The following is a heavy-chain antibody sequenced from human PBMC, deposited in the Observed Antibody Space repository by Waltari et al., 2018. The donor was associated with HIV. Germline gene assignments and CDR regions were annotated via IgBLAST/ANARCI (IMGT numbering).Heavy chain of an antibody. J-gene: IGHJ5*02. CDR2: IYRIGTT. D-gene: IGHD5-18*01. CDR3: AKAPTTSTALVQGS. Sequence: QVKMQESGPGLVKPSETLSLTCTVSAFSINSGYYWGWIRQPPGTGLEWIGSIYRIGTTYYNPSLKSRVIISVRMSKNQFSLKLSSVTAADTAIYFCAKAPTTSTALVQGSWGQGTLVIVSS. CDR1: AFSINSGYY. V-gene: IGHV4-38-2*02.